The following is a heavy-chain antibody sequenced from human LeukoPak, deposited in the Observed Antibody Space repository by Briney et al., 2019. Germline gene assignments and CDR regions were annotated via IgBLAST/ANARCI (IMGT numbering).Heavy chain of an antibody. CDR3: ARQGYADFSSRPFDY. J-gene: IGHJ4*02. D-gene: IGHD4-17*01. CDR2: VYYSGNT. CDR1: GGSFINSGYY. Sequence: SETLSLTCAVYGGSFINSGYYWGWIRQPPGKGLEWIGSVYYSGNTYYNPSLKSRVTISVDTSKNQFSLKLRSVTAADTAMYYCARQGYADFSSRPFDYWGQGTLVTVSS. V-gene: IGHV4-39*01.